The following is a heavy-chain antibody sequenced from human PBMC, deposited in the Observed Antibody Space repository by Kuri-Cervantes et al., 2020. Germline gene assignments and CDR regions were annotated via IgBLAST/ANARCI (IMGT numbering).Heavy chain of an antibody. V-gene: IGHV3-30*12. CDR3: ARGQQLGYYYGMDV. D-gene: IGHD6-13*01. J-gene: IGHJ6*02. CDR1: GFTFSSYG. CDR2: ISHDGSNN. Sequence: GESLKISCAASGFTFSSYGMHWVRQAPGRGLEWVALISHDGSNNYYADSVKGRFTISRDNAKNSLYLQTNSLRADDTAVYYCARGQQLGYYYGMDVWGQGTTVTVSS.